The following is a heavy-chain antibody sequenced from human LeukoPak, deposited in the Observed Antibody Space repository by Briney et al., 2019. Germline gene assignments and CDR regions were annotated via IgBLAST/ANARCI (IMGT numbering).Heavy chain of an antibody. CDR1: GGSISSGDYY. D-gene: IGHD3-10*01. V-gene: IGHV4-61*08. CDR2: IYYSGST. CDR3: ARGSITMVRGVISD. J-gene: IGHJ4*02. Sequence: PSETLSLTCTVSGGSISSGDYYWSWIRQPPGKGLEWIGYIYYSGSTYYNPSLKSRVTISVDTSKNQFSLKLSSVTAADTAVYYCARGSITMVRGVISDWGQGTLVTVSS.